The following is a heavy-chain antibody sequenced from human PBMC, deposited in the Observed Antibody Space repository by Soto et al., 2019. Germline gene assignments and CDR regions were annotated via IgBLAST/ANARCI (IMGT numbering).Heavy chain of an antibody. J-gene: IGHJ4*02. Sequence: QVQLQESGPGLVKPSETLSLTCTVSGGSISSFYWSWIRQSPGKGLEWIGYIYYRGNTNYNPSLESRVTMSVDTSKNQFSLKLTSVTAADTTVYYCARGQRRPFADTWATLDYWGQGTLVTVSS. CDR3: ARGQRRPFADTWATLDY. V-gene: IGHV4-59*01. D-gene: IGHD3-16*01. CDR2: IYYRGNT. CDR1: GGSISSFY.